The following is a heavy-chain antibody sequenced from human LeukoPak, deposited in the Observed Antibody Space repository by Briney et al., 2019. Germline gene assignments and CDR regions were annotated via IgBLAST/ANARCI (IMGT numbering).Heavy chain of an antibody. CDR2: ISYSGST. CDR1: GVSISSYY. CDR3: ARGVGYSSDV. Sequence: SETLSLTCTVSGVSISSYYWSWIRQPPGKGLEWIGYISYSGSTNYNPSLKSRVTISVDTSKNQFSLKLSSVTAADTAVYYCARGVGYSSDVWGKGATVTVSS. D-gene: IGHD5-18*01. V-gene: IGHV4-59*01. J-gene: IGHJ6*04.